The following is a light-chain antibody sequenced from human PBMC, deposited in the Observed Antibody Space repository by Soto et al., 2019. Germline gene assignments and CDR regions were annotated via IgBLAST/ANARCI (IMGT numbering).Light chain of an antibody. J-gene: IGKJ2*01. V-gene: IGKV1-39*01. Sequence: DIQMTQSLSSQSASVGDTVTITCRASQSISNSLSWYQQKPGKAPKFLIYVASTLQRGVPSRFSGSGSGTDFTLTISSLQPEYVATYYCQQTFSPPYTFGQGTKLEIK. CDR1: QSISNS. CDR2: VAS. CDR3: QQTFSPPYT.